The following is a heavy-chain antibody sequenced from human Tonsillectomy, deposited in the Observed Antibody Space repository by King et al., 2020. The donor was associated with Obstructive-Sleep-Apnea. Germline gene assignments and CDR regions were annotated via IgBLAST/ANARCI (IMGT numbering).Heavy chain of an antibody. CDR2: IHYSGST. J-gene: IGHJ3*02. D-gene: IGHD3-22*01. CDR1: GASISSSSYC. V-gene: IGHV4-39*07. Sequence: QLQESGPGLVKPSETLSLTCNVSGASISSSSYCWGWIRQPPGKGLEWIGTIHYSGSTYYNPSLKSRVTISVDTSKNQFSLKLTSVTAADTAFYYCARGSSGTYAFDIWGQGTMVTVSS. CDR3: ARGSSGTYAFDI.